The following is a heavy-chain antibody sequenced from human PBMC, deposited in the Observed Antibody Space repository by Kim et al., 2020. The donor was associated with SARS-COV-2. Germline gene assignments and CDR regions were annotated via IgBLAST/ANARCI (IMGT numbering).Heavy chain of an antibody. J-gene: IGHJ2*01. CDR3: ASKVYGDYDWYFDL. CDR1: GFTFSSYW. Sequence: GGSLRLSCAASGFTFSSYWMHWVRQAPGKGLVWVSRINSDGSSTSYADSVKGRFTISRDNAKNTLYLQMNSLRAEDTAVYYCASKVYGDYDWYFDLWGRGTLVTVSS. D-gene: IGHD4-17*01. V-gene: IGHV3-74*01. CDR2: INSDGSST.